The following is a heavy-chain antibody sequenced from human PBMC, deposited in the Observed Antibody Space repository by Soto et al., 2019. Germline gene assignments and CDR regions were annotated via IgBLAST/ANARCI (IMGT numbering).Heavy chain of an antibody. Sequence: ASVKLSCKASGYTVTSYGISWVRQAPGQGLEWMGWMSDYNGNTNYEQKIQGRVTMTTDTSTSTAYMELRRLRSDATAVYYCARDRSSGPRHFDYWGQGTLVTVSS. J-gene: IGHJ4*02. CDR2: MSDYNGNT. CDR1: GYTVTSYG. D-gene: IGHD6-19*01. CDR3: ARDRSSGPRHFDY. V-gene: IGHV1-18*01.